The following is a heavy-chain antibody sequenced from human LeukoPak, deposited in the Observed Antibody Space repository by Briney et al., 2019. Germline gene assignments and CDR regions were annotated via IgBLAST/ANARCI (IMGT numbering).Heavy chain of an antibody. V-gene: IGHV4-39*01. J-gene: IGHJ4*02. CDR2: IYYSGAT. D-gene: IGHD5-18*01. Sequence: SETLFLTCTVSGGSISSSGYYWGWVRQPPGKGLEWIGSIYYSGATYYSPSLKSRVTISLDTSENQFSLKLNSVTAADTAVYYCARQGDGGYTYGNFDSWGQGTLVTVSS. CDR1: GGSISSSGYY. CDR3: ARQGDGGYTYGNFDS.